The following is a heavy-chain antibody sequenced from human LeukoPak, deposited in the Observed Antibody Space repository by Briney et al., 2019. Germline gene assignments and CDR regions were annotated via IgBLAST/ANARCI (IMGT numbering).Heavy chain of an antibody. CDR1: GFTFSDYY. D-gene: IGHD5-18*01. J-gene: IGHJ4*02. Sequence: PGGSLRLSCAASGFTFSDYYMSWIRQAPGKGLEYVSYISGSGSTIYYADSVKGRFTISRNNAKNSLYLQMNSLRAEDTAVYYCARAAMVRLLFDYWGQGTLVTVSS. V-gene: IGHV3-11*01. CDR2: ISGSGSTI. CDR3: ARAAMVRLLFDY.